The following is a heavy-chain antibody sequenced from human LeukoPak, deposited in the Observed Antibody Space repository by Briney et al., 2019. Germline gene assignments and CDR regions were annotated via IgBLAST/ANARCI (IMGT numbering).Heavy chain of an antibody. Sequence: SQTLSLTCTVSGGSISSGDYYWSWIRQPPGKGLEWIGYIYYSGSTYYNPSHKSRVTISVDTSKNQFSLKLSSVTAADTAVYYCARHPPLAGMDVWGQGTTVIVSS. V-gene: IGHV4-30-4*08. J-gene: IGHJ6*02. CDR1: GGSISSGDYY. CDR2: IYYSGST. CDR3: ARHPPLAGMDV.